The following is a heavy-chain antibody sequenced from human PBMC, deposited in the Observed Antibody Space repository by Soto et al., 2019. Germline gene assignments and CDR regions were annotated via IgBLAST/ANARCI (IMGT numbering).Heavy chain of an antibody. Sequence: ASVKVSCKASGYTFISRYIHWVRQAPGQGLEWMGIINPSGGSTTYAQKFQGRVTMTRDTSTSTVYMELSSLRSEDTAVYYCARGGSGSNRSPEAFDIWGQGTMVTVSS. CDR1: GYTFISRY. V-gene: IGHV1-46*01. J-gene: IGHJ3*02. CDR2: INPSGGST. CDR3: ARGGSGSNRSPEAFDI. D-gene: IGHD2-15*01.